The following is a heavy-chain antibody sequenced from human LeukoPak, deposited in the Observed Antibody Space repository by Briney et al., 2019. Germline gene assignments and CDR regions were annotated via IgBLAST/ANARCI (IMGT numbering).Heavy chain of an antibody. J-gene: IGHJ5*02. CDR1: GFTFSSYS. CDR3: ARPRLEDYSNDGDWFDP. CDR2: ISSSSSYI. Sequence: PGGSLRLSCAASGFTFSSYSMNWVRQAPGKGLEWVSSISSSSSYIYYADSVKGRFTISRDNAKNSLYLQMNSLRAEDTAVYYCARPRLEDYSNDGDWFDPWGQGTLVTVSS. V-gene: IGHV3-21*01. D-gene: IGHD4-11*01.